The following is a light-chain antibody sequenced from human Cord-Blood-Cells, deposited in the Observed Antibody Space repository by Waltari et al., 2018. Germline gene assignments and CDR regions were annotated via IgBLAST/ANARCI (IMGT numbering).Light chain of an antibody. CDR1: QSISSY. J-gene: IGKJ2*01. Sequence: DIQLTQSPSSLSASVGDTVTITCRASQSISSYLNWYQQKPGKAPKLLIYAASSLQSGVPSRFSGSGSGTDFTLTISSLQPEDFATYDCQQSYSTPYTFGQGTKLEIK. CDR2: AAS. CDR3: QQSYSTPYT. V-gene: IGKV1-39*01.